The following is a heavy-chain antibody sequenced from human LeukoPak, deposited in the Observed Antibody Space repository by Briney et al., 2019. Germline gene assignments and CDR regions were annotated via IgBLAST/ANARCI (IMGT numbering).Heavy chain of an antibody. CDR2: IYYSGST. Sequence: SETLSLTCTVSGGSISTTSYYWGWIRQPPGKGLECIGNIYYSGSTYYNPSLKSRVTISVDTSKNQFSLKLTSVTAADTAVYYCARQPPNYFDYWGQGTLVTVSS. J-gene: IGHJ4*02. V-gene: IGHV4-39*01. CDR1: GGSISTTSYY. CDR3: ARQPPNYFDY.